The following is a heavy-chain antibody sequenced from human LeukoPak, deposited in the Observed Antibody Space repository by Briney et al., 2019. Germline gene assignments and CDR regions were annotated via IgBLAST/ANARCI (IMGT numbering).Heavy chain of an antibody. CDR3: ARDHYDFWSGYYTGIWFDP. CDR1: GGSISSYY. D-gene: IGHD3-3*01. Sequence: SETLSLTCTVSGGSISSYYWSWIRQPPGKGLEWIGYIYTSGSTNYNPSLKSRVTISVDTSKNQFSLKLSSVTAADTAVYYCARDHYDFWSGYYTGIWFDPWGQETLVTVSS. J-gene: IGHJ5*02. V-gene: IGHV4-4*09. CDR2: IYTSGST.